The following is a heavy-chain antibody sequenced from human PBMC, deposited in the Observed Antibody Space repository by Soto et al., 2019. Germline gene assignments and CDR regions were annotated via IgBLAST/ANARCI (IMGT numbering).Heavy chain of an antibody. V-gene: IGHV3-33*01. CDR1: GFTFSSYG. Sequence: GSLRLSCAASGFTFSSYGMHWVRQAPGKGLEWVAVIWYDGSNKYYADSVKGRFTISRDNSKNTLYLQMNSLRAEDTAVYYCARDGPEGYCSGGSCYGGWFDPWGQGTLVTVSS. CDR3: ARDGPEGYCSGGSCYGGWFDP. CDR2: IWYDGSNK. J-gene: IGHJ5*02. D-gene: IGHD2-15*01.